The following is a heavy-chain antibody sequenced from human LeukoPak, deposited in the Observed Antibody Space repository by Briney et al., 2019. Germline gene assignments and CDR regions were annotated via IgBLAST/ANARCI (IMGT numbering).Heavy chain of an antibody. J-gene: IGHJ4*02. CDR3: ARRLYYDILTGYYAKLYFDY. CDR1: GGSISSSSYY. Sequence: SETLSLTCTVSGGSISSSSYYWGWIRQPPGKGLEWIGSIYYSGSTYYNPSLKSRVTISVDTSKNQFSLKLSSVTAADTAVYYCARRLYYDILTGYYAKLYFDYWGQGTLVTVSS. D-gene: IGHD3-9*01. CDR2: IYYSGST. V-gene: IGHV4-39*01.